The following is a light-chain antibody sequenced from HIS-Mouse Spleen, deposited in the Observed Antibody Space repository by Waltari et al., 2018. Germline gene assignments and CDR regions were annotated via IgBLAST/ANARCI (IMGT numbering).Light chain of an antibody. CDR3: QQSYSTPYT. CDR1: QSISSY. J-gene: IGKJ2*01. CDR2: AAS. Sequence: DIQMTQSPSSLSASVGDRVTITCRASQSISSYLNWYQQKPGKAPKLLIYAASSLQSGVQSRVSGSGSGTDFTLTISSLQPEDFATYYCQQSYSTPYTFGQGTKLEIK. V-gene: IGKV1-39*01.